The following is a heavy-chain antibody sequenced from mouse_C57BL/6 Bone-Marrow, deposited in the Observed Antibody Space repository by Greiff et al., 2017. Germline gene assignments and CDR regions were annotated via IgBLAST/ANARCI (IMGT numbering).Heavy chain of an antibody. V-gene: IGHV2-3*01. Sequence: VKLMESGPGLVAPSQSLSITCTVSGFSLTSYGVSWVRQPPGQGLEWLGVIWGDGSTNYHSALISRLSISKDNSKSQVVLKLNSLQTDDTATYYWAKAQATYYYAMVYWGQRTSVTVSS. CDR1: GFSLTSYG. CDR2: IWGDGST. D-gene: IGHD3-2*02. CDR3: AKAQATYYYAMVY. J-gene: IGHJ4*01.